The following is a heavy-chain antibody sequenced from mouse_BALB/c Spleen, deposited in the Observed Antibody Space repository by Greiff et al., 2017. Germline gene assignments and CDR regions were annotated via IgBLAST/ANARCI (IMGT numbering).Heavy chain of an antibody. D-gene: IGHD2-1*01. CDR2: ISYSGST. CDR1: GYSITSDYA. CDR3: AYGNYDAMDY. Sequence: EVQGVESGPGLVKPSQSLSLTCTVTGYSITSDYAWNWIRQFPGNKLEWMGYISYSGSTSYNPSLKSRISITRDTSKNQFFLQLNSVTTEDTATYYCAYGNYDAMDYWGQGTSVTVSS. J-gene: IGHJ4*01. V-gene: IGHV3-2*02.